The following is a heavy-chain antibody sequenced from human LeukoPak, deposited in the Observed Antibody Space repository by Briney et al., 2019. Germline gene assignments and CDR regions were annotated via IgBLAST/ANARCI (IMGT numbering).Heavy chain of an antibody. CDR1: DGSISDYY. CDR2: IYYSGST. CDR3: ARNIRGRAVVPGY. J-gene: IGHJ4*02. D-gene: IGHD6-19*01. Sequence: ASETLSLTCTVSDGSISDYYWSWIRQPPPKGLEWIGYIYYSGSTSYNPSLRSRVTMSLDTSKNQFSLKLSSVTAADTALYYCARNIRGRAVVPGYWGQGTLVTVSS. V-gene: IGHV4-59*01.